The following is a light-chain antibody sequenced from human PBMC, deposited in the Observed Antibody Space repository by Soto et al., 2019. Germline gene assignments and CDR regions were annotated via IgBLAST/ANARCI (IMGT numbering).Light chain of an antibody. V-gene: IGKV3-15*01. CDR3: QQYNDWPRP. J-gene: IGKJ1*01. Sequence: IGMKQSPAALSVSPGERATLSCRASQSVSSNLAWYQQKRGQAPRLLIYGASTRATGIPARFSGSGSGTEFTLTISSLQSEDFAAYFCQQYNDWPRPFGQGTKVDIK. CDR2: GAS. CDR1: QSVSSN.